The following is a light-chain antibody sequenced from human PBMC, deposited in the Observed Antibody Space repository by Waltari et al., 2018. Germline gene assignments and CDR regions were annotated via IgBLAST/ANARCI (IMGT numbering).Light chain of an antibody. Sequence: SYVLTQPPSVSVAPGQTARITCGGNNIGSKSVHWYQQKPGQAPVLVVYDNSDRPSGIPGRFSGSNSGNTATLTISRVEAGDEADDYCQVWDITSDHFVFGTGTKVTVL. J-gene: IGLJ1*01. CDR3: QVWDITSDHFV. CDR1: NIGSKS. CDR2: DNS. V-gene: IGLV3-21*02.